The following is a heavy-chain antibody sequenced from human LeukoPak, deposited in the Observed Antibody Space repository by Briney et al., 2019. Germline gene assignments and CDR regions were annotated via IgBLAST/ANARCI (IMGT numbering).Heavy chain of an antibody. CDR1: EYTFTGYY. V-gene: IGHV1-2*02. CDR3: ATARDYYYYYMDV. CDR2: INLNSRGT. Sequence: ASVKVSCTASEYTFTGYYMHWVRQAPGQGLEWMGWINLNSRGTNYAQKFQGRVIMTRDTSISTAYMELNRLRSDDTAVYYCATARDYYYYYMDVWGKGTTVTVSS. J-gene: IGHJ6*03.